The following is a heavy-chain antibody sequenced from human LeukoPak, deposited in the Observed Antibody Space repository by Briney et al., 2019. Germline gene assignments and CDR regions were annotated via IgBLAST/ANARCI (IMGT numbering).Heavy chain of an antibody. D-gene: IGHD3-22*01. Sequence: PGGSLRLSCAASGFTFSSYSMSWVRQAPGKGLEWVSAISGSGGSTYYTDSVKGRFTISRDNSKNTVYLQMSSLRAEDTAIYYCAKLPDSSGYYYFDYWGQGTLVTVSS. CDR2: ISGSGGST. V-gene: IGHV3-23*01. CDR3: AKLPDSSGYYYFDY. CDR1: GFTFSSYS. J-gene: IGHJ4*02.